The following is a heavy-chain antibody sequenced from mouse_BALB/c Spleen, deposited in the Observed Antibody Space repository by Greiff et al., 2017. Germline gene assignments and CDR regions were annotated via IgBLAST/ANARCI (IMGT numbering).Heavy chain of an antibody. CDR1: GYSITSDYA. V-gene: IGHV3-2*02. Sequence: EVQGVESGPGLVKPSQSLSLTCTVTGYSITSDYAWNWIRQFPGNKLEWMGYISYSGSTSYNPSLKSRISITRDTSKNQFFLQLNSVTTEDTATYYCARSSYDGYFYYAMDYWGQGTSVTVSS. D-gene: IGHD2-3*01. J-gene: IGHJ4*01. CDR3: ARSSYDGYFYYAMDY. CDR2: ISYSGST.